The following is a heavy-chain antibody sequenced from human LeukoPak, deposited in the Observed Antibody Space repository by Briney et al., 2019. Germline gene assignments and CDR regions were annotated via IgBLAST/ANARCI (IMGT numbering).Heavy chain of an antibody. V-gene: IGHV1-2*02. CDR3: ASYPRYISSPPFDY. Sequence: GASVKVSRKASGYTFTGYYMHWVRQAPGQGLEWMGWINPNTGDTDYAQKFQGRVTMTRDTTISTAYMELSRLTFDDTAVYYCASYPRYISSPPFDYWGQGTLVTVSS. CDR1: GYTFTGYY. D-gene: IGHD5-12*01. CDR2: INPNTGDT. J-gene: IGHJ4*02.